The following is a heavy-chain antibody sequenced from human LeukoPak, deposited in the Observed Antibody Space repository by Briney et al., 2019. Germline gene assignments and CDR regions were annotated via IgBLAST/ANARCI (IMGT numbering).Heavy chain of an antibody. CDR2: ISGSGGST. J-gene: IGHJ4*02. CDR1: GFTFSSYA. CDR3: AIQSLFGELLGPSSGY. V-gene: IGHV3-23*01. D-gene: IGHD3-10*02. Sequence: PGGSLRLSCAASGFTFSSYAMSWVRQAPGKGLEWVSAISGSGGSTYYADSVKGRFTISRDNSKNTLYLQMNSLRAEDTAVYYCAIQSLFGELLGPSSGYWGQGTLVTVSS.